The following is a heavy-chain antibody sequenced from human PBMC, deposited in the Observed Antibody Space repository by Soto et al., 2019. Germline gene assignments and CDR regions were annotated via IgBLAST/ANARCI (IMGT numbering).Heavy chain of an antibody. CDR3: ARGKLYYYDSSGYSRHYYGMDV. CDR1: GGSFSGYY. Sequence: ETLSLTCAVYGGSFSGYYWSWIRQPPGKGLEWIGEINHSGSTNYNPSLKSRVTISVDTSKNQFSLKLSSVTAADTAVYYCARGKLYYYDSSGYSRHYYGMDVWGQGTTVTVSS. V-gene: IGHV4-34*01. J-gene: IGHJ6*02. CDR2: INHSGST. D-gene: IGHD3-22*01.